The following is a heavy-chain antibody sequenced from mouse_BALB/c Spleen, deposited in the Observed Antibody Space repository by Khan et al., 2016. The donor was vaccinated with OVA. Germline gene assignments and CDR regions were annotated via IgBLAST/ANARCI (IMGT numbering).Heavy chain of an antibody. CDR1: GFTFSSYG. CDR3: ARMARTIN. CDR2: INSNGGST. J-gene: IGHJ2*01. Sequence: VQLKQSGGGLVQPGGSLKLSCAASGFTFSSYGMSWVRQTPDKRLELVATINSNGGSTYYPDSVTGRFTISTANAKNTLYLQMSSLKSEDTAMYYCARMARTINWGQGTTLTVSS. V-gene: IGHV5-6-3*01.